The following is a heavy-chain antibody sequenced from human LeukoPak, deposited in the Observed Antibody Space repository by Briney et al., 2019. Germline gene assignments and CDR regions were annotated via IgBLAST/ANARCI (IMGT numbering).Heavy chain of an antibody. Sequence: SETLSLTCAVYGGSFSGYYWSWIRQPPGKGLEWIGEINHSGSTNYNPPLKSRVTISVDTSKNQFSLKLSSVTAADTAVYYCARDRRLYSSSSGWFDPWGQGTLVTVSS. D-gene: IGHD6-6*01. V-gene: IGHV4-34*01. CDR3: ARDRRLYSSSSGWFDP. J-gene: IGHJ5*02. CDR1: GGSFSGYY. CDR2: INHSGST.